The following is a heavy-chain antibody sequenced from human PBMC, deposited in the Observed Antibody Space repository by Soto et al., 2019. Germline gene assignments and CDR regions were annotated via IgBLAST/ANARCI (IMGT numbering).Heavy chain of an antibody. CDR2: IIPIFGTA. J-gene: IGHJ4*02. CDR3: ARLLANCGGDCYSGYFDY. Sequence: SVKVSCKASGGTFSSYAISWVRQAPGQGLEWMGGIIPIFGTANYAQKFQGRVAITADESTSTAYMELSSLRSEDTAVYYCARLLANCGGDCYSGYFDYWGQGTLVTVSS. CDR1: GGTFSSYA. V-gene: IGHV1-69*13. D-gene: IGHD2-21*02.